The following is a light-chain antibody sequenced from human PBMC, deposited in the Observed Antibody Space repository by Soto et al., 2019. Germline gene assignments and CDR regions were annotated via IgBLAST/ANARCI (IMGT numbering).Light chain of an antibody. CDR1: SSNIGHNT. Sequence: QSVLTQPPSASGTPGQRVTMSCSGSSSNIGHNTVNWYQQFPGTAPKLLIDSSNQRPSGVPDRFSGSKSGTSASLAISGLQSEDEADYSCASWDDSLNGVAFGGGTKLTVL. CDR3: ASWDDSLNGVA. V-gene: IGLV1-44*01. J-gene: IGLJ2*01. CDR2: SSN.